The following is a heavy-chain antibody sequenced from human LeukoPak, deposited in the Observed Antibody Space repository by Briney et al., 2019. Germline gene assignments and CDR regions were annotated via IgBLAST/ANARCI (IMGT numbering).Heavy chain of an antibody. CDR2: FDPEDGET. CDR3: ATGSWRRWFGEPPFDY. D-gene: IGHD3-10*01. Sequence: ASVKVSCKVSGYTLTELSMHWVRQAPGKGLEWMGGFDPEDGETIYAQKFQGRVTMTEDTSTDTAYMELSSLRSEDTAVYYCATGSWRRWFGEPPFDYWGQGTLVTVSS. J-gene: IGHJ4*02. V-gene: IGHV1-24*01. CDR1: GYTLTELS.